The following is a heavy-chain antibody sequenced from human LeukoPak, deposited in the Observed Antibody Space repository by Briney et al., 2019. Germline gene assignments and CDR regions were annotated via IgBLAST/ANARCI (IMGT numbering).Heavy chain of an antibody. CDR1: GYTFTSYG. CDR2: ISAYNGNT. D-gene: IGHD2-21*01. J-gene: IGHJ4*02. V-gene: IGHV1-18*01. CDR3: ARVEDVVVIAIVHPPRYFDY. Sequence: ASVKVSCKASGYTFTSYGISWVRQAPGQGLEWMGWISAYNGNTNYAQKLQGRVTMTTDTSTSTAYMELRSLRSDDTAVYYCARVEDVVVIAIVHPPRYFDYWGQGTLVTVSS.